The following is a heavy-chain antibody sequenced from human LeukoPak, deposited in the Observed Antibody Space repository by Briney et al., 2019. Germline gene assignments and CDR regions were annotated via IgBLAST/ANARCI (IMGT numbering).Heavy chain of an antibody. CDR2: MNPNSGNT. V-gene: IGHV1-8*01. Sequence: GASVKVSCKASGYTFTSYVINWVRQATGQGLEWMGWMNPNSGNTGYAQKFQGRVTMTRNTSISTAYMELSSLRSEDTAVYYCARGVLWFGELLPYYYMDVWGKGTTVTVSS. D-gene: IGHD3-10*01. CDR1: GYTFTSYV. J-gene: IGHJ6*03. CDR3: ARGVLWFGELLPYYYMDV.